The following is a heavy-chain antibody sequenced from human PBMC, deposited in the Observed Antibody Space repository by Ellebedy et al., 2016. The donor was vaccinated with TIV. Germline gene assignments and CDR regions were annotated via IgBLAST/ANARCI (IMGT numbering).Heavy chain of an antibody. CDR2: ITSSGDST. D-gene: IGHD4-23*01. CDR1: GFTFSNYA. V-gene: IGHV3-23*01. Sequence: PGGSLRLSCAASGFTFSNYAMNWVRQAPGKGLEWVSGITSSGDSTYYADSVKGRFTISSDNSKNTLILQVHSLRAEDTAIYYCARDPVGVGPAFDVWGQGTMVTVSS. J-gene: IGHJ3*01. CDR3: ARDPVGVGPAFDV.